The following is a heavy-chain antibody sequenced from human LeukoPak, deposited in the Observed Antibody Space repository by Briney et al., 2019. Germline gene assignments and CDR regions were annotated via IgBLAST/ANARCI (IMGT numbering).Heavy chain of an antibody. D-gene: IGHD2-2*01. V-gene: IGHV1-69*13. CDR2: IIPIFGTA. CDR3: ASLESHCSSTSCQELYYYYYMDV. CDR1: GGTFSSYA. J-gene: IGHJ6*03. Sequence: GASVKVSCKASGGTFSSYAISWVRQAPGQGLEWMGGIIPIFGTANYAQKFQGRVTITADESTSTAYMELSSLRSEDTAVYYCASLESHCSSTSCQELYYYYYMDVWGKGTTVTVSS.